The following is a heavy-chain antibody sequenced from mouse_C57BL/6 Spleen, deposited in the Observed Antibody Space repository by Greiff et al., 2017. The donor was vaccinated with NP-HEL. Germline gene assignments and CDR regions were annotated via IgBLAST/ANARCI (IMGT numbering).Heavy chain of an antibody. Sequence: QVQLQQSGAELAKPGASVKLSCKASGYTFTSYWMHWVKQRPGQGLEWIGYINPSSGYTKYNQKFKDKATLTADKSSSTAYMQLSSLTYEDVAVYYCARLAPLDSSGYAEWFAYWGQGTLVTVSA. CDR2: INPSSGYT. CDR3: ARLAPLDSSGYAEWFAY. D-gene: IGHD3-2*02. J-gene: IGHJ3*01. V-gene: IGHV1-7*01. CDR1: GYTFTSYW.